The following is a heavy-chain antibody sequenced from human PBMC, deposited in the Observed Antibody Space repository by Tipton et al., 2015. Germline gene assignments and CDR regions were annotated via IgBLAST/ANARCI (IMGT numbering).Heavy chain of an antibody. Sequence: TLSLTCTVSGDSISSNGFYWGWIRQPPGKGLEWIGSIYYSGNTYYNPSLKSRVTVSVDTSKNQFSLKLSPVTAADTAVYYCARAPSDYDIWSGTFDYWGQGTLVTVSS. V-gene: IGHV4-39*01. CDR1: GDSISSNGFY. D-gene: IGHD3-3*01. CDR2: IYYSGNT. CDR3: ARAPSDYDIWSGTFDY. J-gene: IGHJ4*02.